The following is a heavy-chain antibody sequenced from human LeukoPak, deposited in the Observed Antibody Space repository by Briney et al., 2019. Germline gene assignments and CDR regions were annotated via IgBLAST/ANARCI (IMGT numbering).Heavy chain of an antibody. CDR2: INSDGSKT. Sequence: GGSLRLSXAASGFFFNTYWMHWVRQAPGKGLVWVSRINSDGSKTSHADSVNGRFTISRDNAKNTLYLQMNGLRAEDTAVYYCAREGSLEYYFDYWGRGTLVTVSS. V-gene: IGHV3-74*01. J-gene: IGHJ4*02. CDR3: AREGSLEYYFDY. CDR1: GFFFNTYW. D-gene: IGHD3-10*01.